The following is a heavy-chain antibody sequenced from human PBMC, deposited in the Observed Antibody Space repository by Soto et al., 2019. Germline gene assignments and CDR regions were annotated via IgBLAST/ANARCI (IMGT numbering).Heavy chain of an antibody. CDR3: ARNPDRGGLRFLEWLFYDY. J-gene: IGHJ4*02. D-gene: IGHD3-3*01. V-gene: IGHV1-18*01. CDR1: GYTFTSYG. Sequence: SVKVSCKASGYTFTSYGISWVRQAPGQGLEWMGWISAYNGNTNYAQKLQGRVTMTTDTSTSTAYMELRSLRSDDTAVYYCARNPDRGGLRFLEWLFYDYWGQGTLVTVSS. CDR2: ISAYNGNT.